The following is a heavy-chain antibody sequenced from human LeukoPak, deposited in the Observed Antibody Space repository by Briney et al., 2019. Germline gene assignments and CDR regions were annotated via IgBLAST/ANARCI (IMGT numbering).Heavy chain of an antibody. D-gene: IGHD3-10*01. Sequence: GGSLRLSCAASGSTFSSYAMHWVRQAPGKGLEWVAVISYDGSNKYYADSVKGRFTISRDNSKNTLYLQMNSLRAEDTAVYYCARSSYGSGVYYFDYWGQGTLVTVSS. V-gene: IGHV3-30-3*01. CDR2: ISYDGSNK. CDR3: ARSSYGSGVYYFDY. J-gene: IGHJ4*02. CDR1: GSTFSSYA.